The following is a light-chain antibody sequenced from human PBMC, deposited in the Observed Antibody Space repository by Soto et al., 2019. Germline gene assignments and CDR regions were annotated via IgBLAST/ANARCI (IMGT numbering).Light chain of an antibody. V-gene: IGKV3D-11*02. CDR1: QSVSSSF. J-gene: IGKJ1*01. CDR3: QQRSNWPST. CDR2: DAS. Sequence: EIVMTQSPGTLSLSPGGRAALSCRASQSVSSSFLAWYQQKPGQAPRLLIYDASNRATGIPARFSGSGPGTDFTLTISSLEPEDFAVYYCQQRSNWPSTFGQGTKVDIK.